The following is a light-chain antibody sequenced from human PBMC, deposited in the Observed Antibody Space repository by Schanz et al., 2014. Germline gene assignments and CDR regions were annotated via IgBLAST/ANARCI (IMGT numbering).Light chain of an antibody. V-gene: IGKV3-20*01. CDR1: QSVSSSY. CDR2: AAS. J-gene: IGKJ1*01. Sequence: EIVLTQSPGTLSLSPGERATLSCRASQSVSSSYLAWYQQKPGLAPRLLIYAASSRAAGIPERFGGSGSGTDFTLTISSLQAEDVAVYYCQQYYSAPRTFGRGTQVEIK. CDR3: QQYYSAPRT.